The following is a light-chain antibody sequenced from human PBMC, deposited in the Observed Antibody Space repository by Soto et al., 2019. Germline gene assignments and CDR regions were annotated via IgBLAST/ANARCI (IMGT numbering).Light chain of an antibody. CDR2: LNSDGSH. CDR1: SGHSSYA. V-gene: IGLV4-69*01. CDR3: QTWGTGIRV. J-gene: IGLJ3*02. Sequence: QPELTQSPSASASLGASVKLTCTLSSGHSSYAIAWHQQQPEKGPRYLMKLNSDGSHSKGDGIPDRFSGSSSGAERYLTISSLQSEDEADYYCQTWGTGIRVFGGGTKLTVL.